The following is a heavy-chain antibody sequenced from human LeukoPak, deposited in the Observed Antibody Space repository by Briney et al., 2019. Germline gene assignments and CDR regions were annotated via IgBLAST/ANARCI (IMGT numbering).Heavy chain of an antibody. V-gene: IGHV3-53*01. D-gene: IGHD3-10*01. CDR2: IYSDAGT. CDR1: GFSVSNYY. J-gene: IGHJ4*02. CDR3: ARDSDGGNPDS. Sequence: PGGSLRLSCAVSGFSVSNYYMSWVRQAPGKGLAWVSLIYSDAGTSYADSVKGRFTISRDNSKNTLFLQMNTLRAEDTAVYYCARDSDGGNPDSWGQGTLVTVSS.